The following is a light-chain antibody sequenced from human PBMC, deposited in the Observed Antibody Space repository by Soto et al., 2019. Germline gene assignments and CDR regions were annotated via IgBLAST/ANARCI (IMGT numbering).Light chain of an antibody. CDR1: QTISRY. J-gene: IGKJ1*01. CDR3: QQTYSNLWT. V-gene: IGKV1-39*01. CDR2: ASS. Sequence: DIQLTQSPASLSASVGDGVTITCRASQTISRYLNWYQQKPGTAPKLLIYASSTLQSGVPARFSGRGSGTDFTLTISSLQPEDFVHYYCQQTYSNLWTFGQGTRVEVK.